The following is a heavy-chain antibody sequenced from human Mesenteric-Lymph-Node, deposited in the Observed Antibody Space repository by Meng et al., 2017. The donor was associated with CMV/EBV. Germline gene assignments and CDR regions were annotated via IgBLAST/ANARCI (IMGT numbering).Heavy chain of an antibody. CDR1: GFSFSSYS. J-gene: IGHJ1*01. V-gene: IGHV3-21*01. CDR2: ISSNSRRI. Sequence: GESLKISCAASGFSFSSYSMNWVRQAPGKGLEWVSSISSNSRRIYYADSVKGRFTISRNNANNSLVLQMNNLRAEDTAVYYCASALEYYYDSSVSGIDVWGQGTMVTVSS. CDR3: ASALEYYYDSSVSGIDV. D-gene: IGHD3-22*01.